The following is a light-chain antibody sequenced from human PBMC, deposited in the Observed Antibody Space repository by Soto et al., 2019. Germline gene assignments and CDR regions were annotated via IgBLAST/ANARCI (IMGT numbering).Light chain of an antibody. J-gene: IGLJ1*01. V-gene: IGLV2-8*01. Sequence: QSVLTQPPSASGSPGQSVTISCTGTSSDVGGYNYDSWYQQHPGKAPKLMIYEVSKRPSGVPDRFSGSKSGNTASLTVSGLQAEDEADYYCCSYAGSDNYVFGTGTKVTVL. CDR3: CSYAGSDNYV. CDR1: SSDVGGYNY. CDR2: EVS.